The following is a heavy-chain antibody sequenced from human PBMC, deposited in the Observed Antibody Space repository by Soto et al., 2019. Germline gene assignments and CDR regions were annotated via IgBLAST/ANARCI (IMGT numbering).Heavy chain of an antibody. CDR2: ISSGSDYI. CDR3: ARDGSGWSRDC. J-gene: IGHJ4*02. V-gene: IGHV3-21*01. D-gene: IGHD6-19*01. Sequence: GGSLRLSCAASGFTFGFSSMNWVRQAPGKGLEWVSSISSGSDYIYYADSVKGRFTVSRDNAKNALYLQMNSLRAEDTAVYYCARDGSGWSRDCWGQGTLVTVSS. CDR1: GFTFGFSS.